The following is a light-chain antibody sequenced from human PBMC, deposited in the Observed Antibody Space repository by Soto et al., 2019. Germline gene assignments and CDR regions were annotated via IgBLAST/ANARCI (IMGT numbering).Light chain of an antibody. CDR2: GNS. CDR3: QSYDSSLSGYV. V-gene: IGLV1-40*01. J-gene: IGLJ1*01. Sequence: QSLLPQPPSVSGAPWQRVTISCTGSSSNIGAGYDVHWYQQLPGTAPKLLIYGNSNRPSGVPDRFSGSKSGTSASLAITGLQAEDEADYYCQSYDSSLSGYVFGTGTKVTVL. CDR1: SSNIGAGYD.